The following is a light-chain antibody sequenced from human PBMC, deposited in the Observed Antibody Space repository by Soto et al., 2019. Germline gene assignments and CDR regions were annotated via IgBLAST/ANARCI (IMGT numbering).Light chain of an antibody. CDR3: QTWGTGAWV. Sequence: QLVLTQSPSASASLGASVKLTCTLSSGHSSYAIAWYQQQPEKGPRYSMNLNSDGSHSKGDGIPDRFSGSSSGAEHYLTISSLQSEDEADYYCQTWGTGAWVFGGGTKVTVL. V-gene: IGLV4-69*01. CDR1: SGHSSYA. J-gene: IGLJ3*02. CDR2: LNSDGSH.